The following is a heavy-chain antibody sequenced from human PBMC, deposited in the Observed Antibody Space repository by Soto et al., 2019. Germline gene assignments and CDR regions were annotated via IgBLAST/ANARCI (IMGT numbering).Heavy chain of an antibody. CDR1: GFSLSTIGVG. CDR2: IYWDDDK. D-gene: IGHD3-22*01. CDR3: AHTPGGVYDSSAHDAFDI. V-gene: IGHV2-5*02. J-gene: IGHJ3*02. Sequence: SGTTLVNPTQTLTLTCTFSGFSLSTIGVGVGWIRQPPGKALEWLALIYWDDDKRYSPSLKSRLTITKDTSKNQVVLTMTNMDPVDTATYYCAHTPGGVYDSSAHDAFDILGQGTMVIVS.